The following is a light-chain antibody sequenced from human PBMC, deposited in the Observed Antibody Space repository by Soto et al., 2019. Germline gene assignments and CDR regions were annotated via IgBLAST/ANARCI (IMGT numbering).Light chain of an antibody. CDR2: GAS. V-gene: IGKV3-20*01. Sequence: EIVLTQSPGTLSESPGERDTLSCRASQSFSSSYLAWYQQKPGQAPRLLIYGASSRATGIPDRFSGSGSGTDFTLTISSLEPEDFALYYCQHYGSALFTFGPGTKVDVK. CDR3: QHYGSALFT. J-gene: IGKJ3*01. CDR1: QSFSSSY.